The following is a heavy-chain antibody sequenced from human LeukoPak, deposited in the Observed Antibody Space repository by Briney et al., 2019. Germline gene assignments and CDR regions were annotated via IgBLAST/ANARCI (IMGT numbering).Heavy chain of an antibody. CDR3: ASLVGDAFDI. V-gene: IGHV4-39*07. Sequence: SETLSLTCTVSGGSISSSSYYWGWIRQPPGKGLEWTGEINHSGSTNYNPSLKSRVTISVDTSKNQFSLKLSSVTAADTAVYYCASLVGDAFDIWGQGTMVTVSS. CDR1: GGSISSSSYY. CDR2: INHSGST. J-gene: IGHJ3*02. D-gene: IGHD3-3*01.